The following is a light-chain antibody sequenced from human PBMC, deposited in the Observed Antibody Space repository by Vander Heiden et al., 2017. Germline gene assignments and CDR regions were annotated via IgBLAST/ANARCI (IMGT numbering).Light chain of an antibody. V-gene: IGKV2-30*01. J-gene: IGKJ2*01. CDR1: QSLVFSDVHYY. CDR3: MQATHWPYT. CDR2: RVS. Sequence: VVLTQSPLSLPVTIGQPASLSCRSRQSLVFSDVHYYLNWFHQSPGQSPRRLIYRVSDRDAGVPDRFSGSGSGTDFTLKISRVEAEDVGVYFCMQATHWPYTFGQGTKLEI.